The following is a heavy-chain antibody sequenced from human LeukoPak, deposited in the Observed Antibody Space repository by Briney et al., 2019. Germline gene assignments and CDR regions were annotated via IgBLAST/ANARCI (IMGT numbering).Heavy chain of an antibody. CDR3: ARDFAAAVG. J-gene: IGHJ4*02. Sequence: GGSLRLSCAASGFTFSNYWMSLVRQAPGKGLEWVANIKQDGSETYYVDSVRGRFIVSRDNAENSVFLQMNSLRAEDTAVYYCARDFAAAVGWGQGTLVTVSS. V-gene: IGHV3-7*01. D-gene: IGHD6-13*01. CDR2: IKQDGSET. CDR1: GFTFSNYW.